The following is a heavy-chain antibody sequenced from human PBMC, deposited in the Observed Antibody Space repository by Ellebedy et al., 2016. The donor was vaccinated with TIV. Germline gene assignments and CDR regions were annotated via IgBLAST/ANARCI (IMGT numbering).Heavy chain of an antibody. CDR2: INHSGST. CDR1: GGSFSGYY. Sequence: MPSATLSLTCAVYGGSFSGYYWSWIRQPPGKGLEWVGEINHSGSTNYNPSLKSRVTISVDTSKNQFSLKLSSVTAADTAVYYCARGETAMVSYWGQGTLVTVSS. CDR3: ARGETAMVSY. J-gene: IGHJ4*02. V-gene: IGHV4-34*01. D-gene: IGHD5-18*01.